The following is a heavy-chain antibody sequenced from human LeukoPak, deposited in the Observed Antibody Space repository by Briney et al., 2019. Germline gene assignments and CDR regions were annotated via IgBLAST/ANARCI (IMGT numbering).Heavy chain of an antibody. J-gene: IGHJ4*02. CDR3: ARDGVTSSVDQ. Sequence: GGPLRLSCEASGFTFSSYWMSWVRQAPGKGLEWVAHIKTDGSDKKYVDSVKGRFTISRDNAKNSLYLQMNNLRAEDSAVYYCARDGVTSSVDQWGQGTLVTVSS. V-gene: IGHV3-7*01. CDR2: IKTDGSDK. D-gene: IGHD2-21*02. CDR1: GFTFSSYW.